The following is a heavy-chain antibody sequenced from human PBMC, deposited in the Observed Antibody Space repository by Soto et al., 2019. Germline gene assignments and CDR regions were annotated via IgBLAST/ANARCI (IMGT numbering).Heavy chain of an antibody. CDR1: GGTFSGYA. CDR2: IIPLLGIT. Sequence: QAQLMQSGAEVKKPGSSVKVSCKASGGTFSGYAINWVRQAPGQGLEWMGGIIPLLGITDYGQKFQGRITIAADDSTGKDDMALRCLRAEDTAGYYCARDPRRITGTTSSEDFQHWGQGPLVSVSS. J-gene: IGHJ1*01. V-gene: IGHV1-69*01. D-gene: IGHD1-1*01. CDR3: ARDPRRITGTTSSEDFQH.